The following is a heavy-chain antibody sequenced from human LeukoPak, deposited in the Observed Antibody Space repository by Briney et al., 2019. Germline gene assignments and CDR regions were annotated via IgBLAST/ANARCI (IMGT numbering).Heavy chain of an antibody. D-gene: IGHD4-17*01. J-gene: IGHJ3*02. CDR1: GYTLTELS. Sequence: PGASVKVSCKVSGYTLTELSMHWVRQAPGKGLEWMGGFDPEDDETIYAQKFQGRVTMTEDTSTDTAYMELSSLRSEDTAVYYCATDKPGTVTDDFDIWGQGTMVTVS. V-gene: IGHV1-24*01. CDR3: ATDKPGTVTDDFDI. CDR2: FDPEDDET.